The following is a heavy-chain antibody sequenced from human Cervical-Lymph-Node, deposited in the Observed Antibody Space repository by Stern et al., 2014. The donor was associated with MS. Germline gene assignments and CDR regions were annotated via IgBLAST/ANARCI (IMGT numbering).Heavy chain of an antibody. CDR2: VYYTGST. J-gene: IGHJ4*02. Sequence: VQLVESGPGLVKPSETLSLNCTVSGGSITSSSYYWGWIRQPPGRGLEYIGTVYYTGSTFYDPSLKSRVTISVDTSKNQVALKLPSVTAADTAVYYCVRPDIMGTIWNWGQGTLVTVSS. V-gene: IGHV4-39*01. CDR1: GGSITSSSYY. D-gene: IGHD1-26*01. CDR3: VRPDIMGTIWN.